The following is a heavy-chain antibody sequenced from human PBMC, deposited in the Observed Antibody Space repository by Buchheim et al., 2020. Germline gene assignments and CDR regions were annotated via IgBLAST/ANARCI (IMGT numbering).Heavy chain of an antibody. CDR3: VGTSGYTDFDY. Sequence: EVQLVESGGGLVQPGGSLRLSCAASGFTFSDHYMEWVRQAPGKGLEWVGRPRDKANSYTTEYAASVKGRFTISRDDSKNSIYLQMNSLKTEDTAVYYCVGTSGYTDFDYWGQGTL. J-gene: IGHJ4*02. CDR2: PRDKANSYTT. V-gene: IGHV3-72*01. CDR1: GFTFSDHY. D-gene: IGHD3-22*01.